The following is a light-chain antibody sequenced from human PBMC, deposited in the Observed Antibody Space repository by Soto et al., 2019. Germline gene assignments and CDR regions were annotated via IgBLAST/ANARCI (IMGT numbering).Light chain of an antibody. CDR1: QGVSSR. J-gene: IGKJ4*02. CDR2: VAS. CDR3: QQTNSFPLS. V-gene: IGKV1-12*01. Sequence: DIPMTQSPSSVSASVGDTVAITCRASQGVSSRLAWYQQKPGTAPKVLISVASSLQSGVPSRFSGSGSGTDFTLTISSLQPEDFATYYCQQTNSFPLSFGGGTKVEIK.